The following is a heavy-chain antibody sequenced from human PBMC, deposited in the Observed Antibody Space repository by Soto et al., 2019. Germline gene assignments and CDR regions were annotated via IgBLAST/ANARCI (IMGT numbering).Heavy chain of an antibody. CDR3: AADSSGYYLDFDY. J-gene: IGHJ4*02. Sequence: LRLSCAASGFTFSSYSMNWVRQAPGKGLEWVSSISSSSSYIYYADSVKGRFTISRDNAKNSLYLQMNSLRAEDTAVYYCAADSSGYYLDFDYWGQGTLVTVSS. V-gene: IGHV3-21*01. CDR2: ISSSSSYI. D-gene: IGHD3-22*01. CDR1: GFTFSSYS.